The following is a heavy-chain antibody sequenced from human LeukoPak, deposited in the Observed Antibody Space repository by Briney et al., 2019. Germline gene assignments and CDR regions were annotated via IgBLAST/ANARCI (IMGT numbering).Heavy chain of an antibody. CDR1: GFTFSSYD. CDR3: ARHDAGAFDI. CDR2: IGTAGDT. D-gene: IGHD1-1*01. J-gene: IGHJ3*02. Sequence: GGSLKLSCAASGFTFSSYDMHWVRQATGKGLEWVSAIGTAGDTYYPGSAKGRFTISRENAKNSLYLQMNSLRAGDTAVYYCARHDAGAFDIWGQGTMVTVSS. V-gene: IGHV3-13*01.